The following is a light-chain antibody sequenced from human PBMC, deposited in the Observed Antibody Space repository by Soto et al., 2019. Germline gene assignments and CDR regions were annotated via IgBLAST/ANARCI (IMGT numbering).Light chain of an antibody. J-gene: IGLJ2*01. V-gene: IGLV2-14*01. CDR3: NSYTTSSSVV. Sequence: QSALTQPASVSGSPGQSITVSCTGTNTDVGGYNYVSWYQQYPGKAPKLMIFEVSNRPSGVSDRFSGSKSGNTASLIISGLQAEDEADYYCNSYTTSSSVVFGGGTKLTVL. CDR2: EVS. CDR1: NTDVGGYNY.